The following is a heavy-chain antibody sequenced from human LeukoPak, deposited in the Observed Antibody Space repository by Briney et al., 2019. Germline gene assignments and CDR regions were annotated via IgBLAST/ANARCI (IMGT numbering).Heavy chain of an antibody. D-gene: IGHD1-26*01. Sequence: PGGSLRLSCAASGFTFSSYSMNWVRQAPGKGLEWVSSISSSSSYIYYADSVKGRFTISRDNAKNSLYLQMNSLRAEDTAVYYCAREKWELLCFDYWGQGTLVTVSS. CDR3: AREKWELLCFDY. V-gene: IGHV3-21*01. J-gene: IGHJ4*02. CDR2: ISSSSSYI. CDR1: GFTFSSYS.